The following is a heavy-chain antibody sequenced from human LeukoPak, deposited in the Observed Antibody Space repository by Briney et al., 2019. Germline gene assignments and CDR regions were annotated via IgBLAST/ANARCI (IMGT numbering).Heavy chain of an antibody. CDR3: ARGGYYDFWSGYQPFYFDY. CDR1: GFTVSSNY. V-gene: IGHV3-66*02. J-gene: IGHJ4*02. CDR2: IYSGGST. D-gene: IGHD3-3*01. Sequence: GGSLRLSCAASGFTVSSNYMSWVRQAPGKGLEWVSVIYSGGSTYYADSVKGRFTISRDNSKNTLYLQMNSLRAEDTAVYYCARGGYYDFWSGYQPFYFDYWGQGTLVTVS.